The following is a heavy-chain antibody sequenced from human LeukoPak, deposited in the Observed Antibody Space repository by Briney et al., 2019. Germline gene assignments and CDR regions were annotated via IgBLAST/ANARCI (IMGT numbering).Heavy chain of an antibody. CDR2: IKSDGRIT. D-gene: IGHD4-23*01. CDR1: VFQFSSYW. CDR3: AGDSDSGGYSRFEY. V-gene: IGHV3-74*01. J-gene: IGHJ4*02. Sequence: GGSLRLSCAASVFQFSSYWMCCGRLAPGKGLWWGARIKSDGRITSYAGFVTGRFTISRDNPKNSLFLQLNGLGGEDTAVYYCAGDSDSGGYSRFEYWGQGTLVTVSS.